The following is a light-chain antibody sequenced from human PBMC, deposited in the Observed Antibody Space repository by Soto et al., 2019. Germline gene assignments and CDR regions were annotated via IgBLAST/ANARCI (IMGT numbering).Light chain of an antibody. CDR1: QSISNW. CDR3: QQYNSYWT. J-gene: IGKJ1*01. CDR2: DAS. V-gene: IGKV1-5*01. Sequence: IQMTQSPSTLSASVGDRVTITCRASQSISNWLAWYQLKPGKAPNLLIYDASSLESGVPSRFSGSGSGTEFTLTISSLQPDDFATYYCQQYNSYWTFGQGTKVDNK.